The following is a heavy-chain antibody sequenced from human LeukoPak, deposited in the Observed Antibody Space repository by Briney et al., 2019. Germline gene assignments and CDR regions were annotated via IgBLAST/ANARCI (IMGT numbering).Heavy chain of an antibody. CDR2: IDPADSDT. CDR3: ARQGAFDM. V-gene: IGHV5-51*01. J-gene: IGHJ3*02. Sequence: GESLKISCKGSGFTFTSYWIGWVRQMPGKGLEWMGVIDPADSDTRYSPSFQGQVTISADKSISTAYLQWSSLKASDTAMYYCARQGAFDMWGQGTMVTVSS. CDR1: GFTFTSYW.